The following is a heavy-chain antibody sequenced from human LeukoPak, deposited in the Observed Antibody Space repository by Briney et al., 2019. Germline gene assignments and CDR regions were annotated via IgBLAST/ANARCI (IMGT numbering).Heavy chain of an antibody. CDR2: ISGSGGST. D-gene: IGHD4-17*01. Sequence: GGSLRLSCAASGFTFSSYAMSWVRQAPGKGLEWVSAISGSGGSTYYADSVKGRFTISRDNSKNTLYLQMNSLRAEDTAVYYCAKDRPHDYGDYGAFDIWGQGTIVTVSS. CDR1: GFTFSSYA. J-gene: IGHJ3*02. V-gene: IGHV3-23*01. CDR3: AKDRPHDYGDYGAFDI.